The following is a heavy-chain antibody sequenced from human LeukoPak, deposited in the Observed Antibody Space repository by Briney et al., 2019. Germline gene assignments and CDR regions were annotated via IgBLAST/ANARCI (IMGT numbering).Heavy chain of an antibody. J-gene: IGHJ3*02. V-gene: IGHV3-30*02. Sequence: HPGGSLRLSCAASGFTFSSYGMHWVRQAPGKGLEWVAFIRYDGSNKYYADSVKGRFTISRDNSKNTLYLQMNGLRAEDTAVYYCARSSTPYDAFDIWGQGTMVTVSS. CDR3: ARSSTPYDAFDI. CDR2: IRYDGSNK. CDR1: GFTFSSYG. D-gene: IGHD2-2*01.